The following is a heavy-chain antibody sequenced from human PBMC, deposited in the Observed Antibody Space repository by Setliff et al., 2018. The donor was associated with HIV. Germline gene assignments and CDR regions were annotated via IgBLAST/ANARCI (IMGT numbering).Heavy chain of an antibody. CDR2: MYHSGST. Sequence: ASETLSLTCSVSGHSIRSGYYWGWIRQPPGKGLEWIGTMYHSGSTYYNPSLQGRVTMFFDTSEDHFSLRLSSVAAADTAVYYCASRWGSYYDTNGHPFDYWGQGTRVTVSS. V-gene: IGHV4-38-2*01. CDR1: GHSIRSGYY. CDR3: ASRWGSYYDTNGHPFDY. D-gene: IGHD3-22*01. J-gene: IGHJ4*02.